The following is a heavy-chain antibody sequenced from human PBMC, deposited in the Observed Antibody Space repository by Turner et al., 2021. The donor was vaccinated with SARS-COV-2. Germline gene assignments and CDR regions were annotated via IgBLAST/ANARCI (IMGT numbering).Heavy chain of an antibody. CDR2: ISSSSSYI. V-gene: IGHV3-21*01. D-gene: IGHD3-22*01. CDR1: GFTFSSYN. J-gene: IGHJ4*02. Sequence: EVQLVESGGGLVMPGGSLRLSCAASGFTFSSYNMNWVRQAPGKGLEWVASISSSSSYIYYADSVKGRFTISRDNAKNSLYLQMNSLRAEDTAVYYCARDLNAYYYDSSGLDYWGQGTLVTVSS. CDR3: ARDLNAYYYDSSGLDY.